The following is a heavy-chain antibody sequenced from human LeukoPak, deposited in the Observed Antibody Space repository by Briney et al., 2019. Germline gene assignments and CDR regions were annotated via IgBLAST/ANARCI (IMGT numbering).Heavy chain of an antibody. CDR3: ARSFSSGWYGYYFDY. CDR2: IYYSGST. CDR1: GGSISSYY. Sequence: SETLSLTCTVSGGSISSYYWSWIRQPPGKGLEWIGYIYYSGSTNYNPSLKSRVTIPVDTSKNQFSLKLSSVTAADTAVYYCARSFSSGWYGYYFDYWGQGTLVTVSS. D-gene: IGHD6-19*01. V-gene: IGHV4-59*01. J-gene: IGHJ4*02.